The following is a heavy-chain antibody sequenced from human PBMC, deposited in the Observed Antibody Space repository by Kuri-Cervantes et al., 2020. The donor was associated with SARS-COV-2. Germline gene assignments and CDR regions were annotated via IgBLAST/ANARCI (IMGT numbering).Heavy chain of an antibody. CDR1: GGSISDHY. Sequence: GSLRLSCTVSGGSISDHYWSWIRQSPGKGLEWIGYIYDSGTTNYNPSPKSRVTVSVDKSKNHFSLRLSSVTAADTAVYYCARDLNGQLWSTGLGYWGQGTLVTVSS. J-gene: IGHJ4*02. V-gene: IGHV4-59*11. CDR2: IYDSGTT. CDR3: ARDLNGQLWSTGLGY. D-gene: IGHD5-18*01.